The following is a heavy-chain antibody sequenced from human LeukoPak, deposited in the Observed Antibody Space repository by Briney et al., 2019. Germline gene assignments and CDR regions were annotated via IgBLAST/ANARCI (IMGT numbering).Heavy chain of an antibody. CDR1: GYTFTGYY. J-gene: IGHJ6*03. Sequence: ASVKVSCKASGYTFTGYYMHWVRQAPGQGLEWMGWINPNSGGTNYAQKFQGRVTMTRDTSISTAYMELGRLRSDDTAVYYCARVVPDYYYYYMDVWGKGTTVTVSS. CDR3: ARVVPDYYYYYMDV. D-gene: IGHD2-15*01. V-gene: IGHV1-2*02. CDR2: INPNSGGT.